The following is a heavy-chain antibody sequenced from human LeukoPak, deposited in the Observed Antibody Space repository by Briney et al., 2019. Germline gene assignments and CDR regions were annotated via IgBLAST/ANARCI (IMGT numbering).Heavy chain of an antibody. D-gene: IGHD3-22*01. J-gene: IGHJ3*02. Sequence: PSETLSLTCTVSGGSISSGGYYWSWIRQHPGKGLEWIGYIYYSGSTYYNPSLKSRVTISVDTSKNQFSLKLSSVTAADTAVYYCASTMIAVVNDAFDIWGQGTMVTVSS. CDR1: GGSISSGGYY. V-gene: IGHV4-31*03. CDR3: ASTMIAVVNDAFDI. CDR2: IYYSGST.